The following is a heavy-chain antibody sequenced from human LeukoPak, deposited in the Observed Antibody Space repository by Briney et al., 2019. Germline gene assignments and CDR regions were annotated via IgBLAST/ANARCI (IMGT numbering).Heavy chain of an antibody. D-gene: IGHD5-12*01. CDR2: IYHSGST. CDR1: GGSISTYY. CDR3: ARGGGYASPIGY. J-gene: IGHJ4*02. Sequence: PSETLSLTCTLSGGSISTYYWSWLPQPPGKGLEWIGYIYHSGSTNYNPSLKSRVTISVDTSKNQFSLKLSSVTAADTAVYYCARGGGYASPIGYWGQGALVTVSS. V-gene: IGHV4-59*01.